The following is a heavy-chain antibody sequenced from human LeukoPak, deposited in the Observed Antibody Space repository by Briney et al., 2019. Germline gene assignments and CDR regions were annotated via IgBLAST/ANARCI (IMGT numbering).Heavy chain of an antibody. Sequence: GGSLRLSCEASGFTFDDHAMSWVRQAPGKGLEWVSGINWNGGSSGYAESVKGRFTISRDNSKNTLYLQMNSLRAEDTAVYYCAKNSFNIPLVAVAAADYWGQGTLVTVSS. D-gene: IGHD6-19*01. CDR2: INWNGGSS. J-gene: IGHJ4*02. CDR3: AKNSFNIPLVAVAAADY. CDR1: GFTFDDHA. V-gene: IGHV3-20*04.